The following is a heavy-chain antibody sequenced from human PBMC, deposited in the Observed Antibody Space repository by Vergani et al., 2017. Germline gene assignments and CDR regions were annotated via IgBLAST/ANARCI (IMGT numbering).Heavy chain of an antibody. D-gene: IGHD3-10*01. CDR3: ARSRIYYGAGSPDY. Sequence: QVKLQESGPGLVKPSETLSLICTVSGASVNSYYWSWIRQPPGKGLEWMGYVSFRGDTLYDPSVKGRITISLNTSSNQFSLYLTSVTAADTAVYYCARSRIYYGAGSPDYWGQGTLVTVSS. V-gene: IGHV4-59*02. J-gene: IGHJ4*02. CDR2: VSFRGDT. CDR1: GASVNSYY.